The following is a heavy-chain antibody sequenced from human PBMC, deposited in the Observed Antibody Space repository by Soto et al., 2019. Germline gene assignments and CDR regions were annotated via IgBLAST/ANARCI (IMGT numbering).Heavy chain of an antibody. J-gene: IGHJ4*02. CDR1: GYAFTTYG. CDR2: ISAHNGNT. D-gene: IGHD1-1*01. Sequence: QVHLVQSGAEVKKPGASVKVSCKGSGYAFTTYGITWVRHAPGQGLEWMGWISAHNGNTNYAQRRQGRVTVTRDTSTSTAYMELRSLRSDDTAVYYCARGRYGDYWGQGALVTVSS. CDR3: ARGRYGDY. V-gene: IGHV1-18*01.